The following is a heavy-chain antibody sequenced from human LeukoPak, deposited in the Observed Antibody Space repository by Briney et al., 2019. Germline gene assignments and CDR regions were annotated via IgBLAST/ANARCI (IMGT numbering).Heavy chain of an antibody. CDR1: GGSISSYY. D-gene: IGHD1-26*01. CDR2: TYYSGST. Sequence: PSETLSLTCTVSGGSISSYYWSWIRQPPGKGLEWIGYTYYSGSTNYNPSLKSRVTISVDTSKNQFSLKLSSVTAADTAVYYCARGPKIVGAAFDIWGQGTMVTVSS. V-gene: IGHV4-59*01. CDR3: ARGPKIVGAAFDI. J-gene: IGHJ3*02.